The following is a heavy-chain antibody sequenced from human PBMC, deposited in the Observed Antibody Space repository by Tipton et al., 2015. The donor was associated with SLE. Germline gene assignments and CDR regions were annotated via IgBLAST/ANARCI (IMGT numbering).Heavy chain of an antibody. V-gene: IGHV3-15*01. CDR2: IKRKTDGGTT. CDR1: GFTFNNAW. D-gene: IGHD6-19*01. Sequence: SLRLSCAASGFTFNNAWMSWVRQAPGKGLEWVGRIKRKTDGGTTDYAAPVKGRFTISRDDSKSTLYLQMNSLKTEDTAVYYCTTDLGVLGIAVAGNWGQGTLVTVSS. J-gene: IGHJ4*02. CDR3: TTDLGVLGIAVAGN.